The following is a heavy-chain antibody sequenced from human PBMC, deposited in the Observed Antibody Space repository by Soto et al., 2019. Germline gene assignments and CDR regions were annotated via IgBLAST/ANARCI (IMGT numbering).Heavy chain of an antibody. CDR3: ASLYYDFWSGDDYYYYGMDV. V-gene: IGHV4-4*02. CDR2: IYHSGST. CDR1: DGYISSSNW. D-gene: IGHD3-3*01. J-gene: IGHJ6*02. Sequence: SETLSLTCAVSDGYISSSNWWSWVRQPPGKGLEWIGEIYHSGSTNYNPSLKSRVTISVDKSKNQFSLKLSSVTAADTAVYYCASLYYDFWSGDDYYYYGMDVWGQGTTVTVSS.